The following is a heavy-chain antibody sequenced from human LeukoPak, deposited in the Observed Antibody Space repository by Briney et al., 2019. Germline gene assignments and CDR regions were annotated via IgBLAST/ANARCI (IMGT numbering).Heavy chain of an antibody. D-gene: IGHD2/OR15-2a*01. CDR2: ITPSGTTT. V-gene: IGHV3-48*03. CDR3: ARVLSHSLAVFDY. CDR1: GFTFSSYK. Sequence: GGSLRLSCAASGFTFSSYKMIWVRQAPGKGLEWVSYITPSGTTTYYADSLKGRFTISRDDAKNSLYLQMNSLRAEDTAVYYCARVLSHSLAVFDYWGQGTLVTVSS. J-gene: IGHJ4*02.